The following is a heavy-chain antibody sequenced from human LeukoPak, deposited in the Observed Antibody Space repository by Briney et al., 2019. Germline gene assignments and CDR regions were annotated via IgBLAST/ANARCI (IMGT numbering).Heavy chain of an antibody. CDR2: INHSGST. V-gene: IGHV4-34*01. D-gene: IGHD3-22*01. CDR3: ARDSDMIVVGTEYFQH. Sequence: SETLSLTCAVYGGSFSGYYWSWIRQPPGKGLEWIGEINHSGSTNYNPSLKSRVTISVDTSKNQFSLKLSSVTAADTAVYYCARDSDMIVVGTEYFQHWGQGTLVTVSS. CDR1: GGSFSGYY. J-gene: IGHJ1*01.